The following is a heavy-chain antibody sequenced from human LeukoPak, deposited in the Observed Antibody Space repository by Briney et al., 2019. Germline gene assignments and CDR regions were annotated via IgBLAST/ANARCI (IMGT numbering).Heavy chain of an antibody. V-gene: IGHV4-34*01. J-gene: IGHJ4*02. D-gene: IGHD2-2*01. CDR3: ARDRYDRYHYFDY. CDR2: INHSGST. Sequence: SETLSLTCAVYGGSFSGYYWSWIRQPPGKGLEWIGEINHSGSTNYNPSLKSRVTISVDTSKNQFSLKLSSVTAADTAVYYCARDRYDRYHYFDYWGQGTLVTVSS. CDR1: GGSFSGYY.